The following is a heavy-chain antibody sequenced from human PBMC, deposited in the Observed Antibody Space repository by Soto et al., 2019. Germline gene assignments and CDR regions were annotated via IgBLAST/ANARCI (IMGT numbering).Heavy chain of an antibody. V-gene: IGHV4-61*03. CDR3: ARVRCLSEYEILTCYYICDQ. CDR1: GGSVNSGTDY. J-gene: IGHJ4*01. Sequence: QVQLQESGPGLVKPSETLSLTCTVSGGSVNSGTDYWTWIRQPPGKGLEWIGYTSNSGSAKYNPALKSRVTITTDTSTYRFSLKLTTVTAADTAVDYSARVRCLSEYEILTCYYICDQWCRGTLVTVSS. D-gene: IGHD3-9*01. CDR2: TSNSGSA.